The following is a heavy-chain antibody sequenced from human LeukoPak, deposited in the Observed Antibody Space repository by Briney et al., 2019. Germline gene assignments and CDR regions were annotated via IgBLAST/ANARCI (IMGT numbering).Heavy chain of an antibody. D-gene: IGHD6-19*01. V-gene: IGHV1-69*05. CDR3: ARDPIAVAGKFDY. CDR2: IIPIFGTA. CDR1: GYTFTSYG. Sequence: SVKVSCKASGYTFTSYGISWVRQAPGQGLEWMGRIIPIFGTANYAQKFQGRVTITTDESTSTAYMELSSLRSEDTAVYYCARDPIAVAGKFDYWGQGTLVTVSS. J-gene: IGHJ4*02.